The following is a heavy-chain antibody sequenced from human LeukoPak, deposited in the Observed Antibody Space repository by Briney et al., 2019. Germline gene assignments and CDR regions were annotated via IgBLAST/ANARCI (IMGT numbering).Heavy chain of an antibody. V-gene: IGHV4-59*01. J-gene: IGHJ4*02. D-gene: IGHD6-25*01. CDR3: ARAETLAAIYFDF. CDR1: GGSLSPYY. Sequence: SETLSLTCIVSGGSLSPYYWSWFRQPPGKGLEWIRYIFHIGITTYNPSLKSRVTILLDSSRKQFFVRLTSVTAADTGMYYCARAETLAAIYFDFWGQGSLVTVSS. CDR2: IFHIGIT.